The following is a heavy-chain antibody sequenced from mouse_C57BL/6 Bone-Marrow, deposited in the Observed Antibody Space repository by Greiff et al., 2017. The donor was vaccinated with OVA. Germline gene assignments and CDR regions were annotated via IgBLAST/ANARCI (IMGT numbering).Heavy chain of an antibody. CDR2: ISNLAYSI. Sequence: EVQVVESGGGLVQPGGSLKLSCAASGFTFSDYGMAWVRQAPRKGPEWVAFISNLAYSIYYADTVTGRFTISRENAKNTLYLEKSSLRSENTVMYYCARWDTVVGDWYLDVWGTGTTVTVSS. CDR3: ARWDTVVGDWYLDV. V-gene: IGHV5-15*01. D-gene: IGHD1-1*01. CDR1: GFTFSDYG. J-gene: IGHJ1*03.